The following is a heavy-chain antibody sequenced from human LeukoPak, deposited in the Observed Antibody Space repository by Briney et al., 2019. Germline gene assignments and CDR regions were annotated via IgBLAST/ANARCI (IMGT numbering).Heavy chain of an antibody. J-gene: IGHJ4*02. Sequence: SETLSLTCAVYGGSFSGYCWSWIRQPPGKGLEWIGEINHSGSTNYNPSLKSRVTISVDTSKNQFSLKLSSVTAADTAVYYCARLSYYDISGYYLWGQGTLVTVSS. CDR3: ARLSYYDISGYYL. V-gene: IGHV4-34*01. CDR2: INHSGST. CDR1: GGSFSGYC. D-gene: IGHD3-22*01.